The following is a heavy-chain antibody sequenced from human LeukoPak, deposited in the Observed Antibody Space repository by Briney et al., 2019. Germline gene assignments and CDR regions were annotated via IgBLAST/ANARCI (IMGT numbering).Heavy chain of an antibody. CDR3: VRVRDSSNWYVFDV. J-gene: IGHJ3*01. CDR2: ISYDESNK. V-gene: IGHV3-30*04. Sequence: GGSLRLSCAASGFTFSTYPMYWVRQAPGKGLEWVAVISYDESNKYYADSVEGRFTVSRDNSKNTLSLQMNSLRAEDTAVYYCVRVRDSSNWYVFDVWGQGTMVTVSS. D-gene: IGHD6-13*01. CDR1: GFTFSTYP.